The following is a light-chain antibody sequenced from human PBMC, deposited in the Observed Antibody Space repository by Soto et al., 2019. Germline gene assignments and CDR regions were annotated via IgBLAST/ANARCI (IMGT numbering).Light chain of an antibody. CDR3: LQSYSTPRT. J-gene: IGKJ1*01. CDR1: QYILSY. Sequence: DIKMTQSPSSLSASVGDRVTINCRASQYILSYMNWYQQKPGQAPKLMIYAAINLQSGVPSRFSGSGSGTDFTLTISGLQPEDSATYYCLQSYSTPRTFGQGTKVEIK. CDR2: AAI. V-gene: IGKV1-39*01.